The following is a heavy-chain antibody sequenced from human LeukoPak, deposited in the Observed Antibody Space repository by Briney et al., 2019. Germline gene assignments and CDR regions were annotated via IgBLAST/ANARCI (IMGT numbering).Heavy chain of an antibody. CDR3: TTEQQKRKYYFDY. D-gene: IGHD1-1*01. Sequence: GGSLRLSCAASGFTFSSYAMSWVRQAPGKGLEWVSAISGSGGSTYYADSVKGRFTISRDNSKNTLYLQMNSLKTEDTAVYYCTTEQQKRKYYFDYWGQGTLVTVSS. CDR2: ISGSGGST. V-gene: IGHV3-23*01. J-gene: IGHJ4*02. CDR1: GFTFSSYA.